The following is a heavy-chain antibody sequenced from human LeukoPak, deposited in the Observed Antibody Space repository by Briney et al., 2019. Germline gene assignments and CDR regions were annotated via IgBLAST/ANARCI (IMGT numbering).Heavy chain of an antibody. CDR3: AKDRYYYDSSGSIYFDY. Sequence: GGSLRLSCAASGFTFSSYGMHWVRQAPAKGLEWVAVISYDGSNKYYADSVKGRFTISRDNSKNTLYLQTNSLRAEDTAVYYCAKDRYYYDSSGSIYFDYWGQGTLVTVSS. CDR1: GFTFSSYG. V-gene: IGHV3-30*18. J-gene: IGHJ4*02. D-gene: IGHD3-22*01. CDR2: ISYDGSNK.